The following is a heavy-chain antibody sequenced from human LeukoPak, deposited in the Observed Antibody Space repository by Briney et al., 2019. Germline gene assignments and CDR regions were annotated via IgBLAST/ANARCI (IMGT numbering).Heavy chain of an antibody. CDR2: IYYSGST. V-gene: IGHV4-61*08. CDR3: ARRNSSGWLTFNI. D-gene: IGHD6-19*01. J-gene: IGHJ3*02. CDR1: GGSISSGGYY. Sequence: SETLSLTCTVSGGSISSGGYYWSWIRQHPGKGLEWIGNIYYSGSTNYNPSLKSRVTISVDTSKNQFSLKLSSVTAADTAVYYCARRNSSGWLTFNIWGQGTMVTVSS.